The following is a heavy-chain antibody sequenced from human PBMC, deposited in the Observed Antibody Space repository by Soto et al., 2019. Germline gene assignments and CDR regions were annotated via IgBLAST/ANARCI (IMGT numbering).Heavy chain of an antibody. Sequence: SPTLSLTCAVYGGSFSGYYWSWIRQPPGKGLEWIGEINHSGSTNYNPSLKSRVTISVDTSKNQFSLKLSSVTAADTAVYYCARGESAAATPLCWFDPWGQGTLVTVSS. CDR2: INHSGST. CDR1: GGSFSGYY. J-gene: IGHJ5*02. V-gene: IGHV4-34*01. D-gene: IGHD6-13*01. CDR3: ARGESAAATPLCWFDP.